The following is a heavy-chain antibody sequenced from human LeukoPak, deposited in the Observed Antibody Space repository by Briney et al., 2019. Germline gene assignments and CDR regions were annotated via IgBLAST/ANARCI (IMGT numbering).Heavy chain of an antibody. V-gene: IGHV1-2*02. D-gene: IGHD1-26*01. CDR2: INPNSGGT. J-gene: IGHJ6*03. Sequence: ASVKVSCKASGYTFTSYDINWVRQATGQGLEWMGWINPNSGGTNYAQNFQGRVTMTRDTSISTAYMELSRLRSDDTAVYYCARDPSWELPFYYYYMDVWGKGTTVTISS. CDR1: GYTFTSYD. CDR3: ARDPSWELPFYYYYMDV.